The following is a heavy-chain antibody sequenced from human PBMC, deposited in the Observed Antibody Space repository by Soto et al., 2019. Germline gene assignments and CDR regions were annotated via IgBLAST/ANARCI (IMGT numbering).Heavy chain of an antibody. V-gene: IGHV3-53*01. CDR2: IYSGGST. J-gene: IGHJ5*02. Sequence: PGGSLRLSCAASGFTVSSNYMSWVRQAPGKGLEWVSVIYSGGSTYYADSVKGRFTISRDNSKNTLYLQMNSLRAEDTAVYYCARGLEVGSGWYFVTWGQGTLVTVSS. D-gene: IGHD6-19*01. CDR1: GFTVSSNY. CDR3: ARGLEVGSGWYFVT.